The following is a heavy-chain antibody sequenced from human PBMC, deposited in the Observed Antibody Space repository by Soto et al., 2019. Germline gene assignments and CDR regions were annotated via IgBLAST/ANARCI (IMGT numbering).Heavy chain of an antibody. CDR1: GGSIISSSYY. J-gene: IGHJ5*02. D-gene: IGHD2-2*01. V-gene: IGHV4-39*01. Sequence: SETLSLTCTVSGGSIISSSYYWGWIRQPPGKGLEWIGSIYYSGSTYYNPSLKSRVTISVDTSKNQFSLKLSSVTAADTAVYYCARVVPAAIMSWKNWFDPWGQGTLVSVSS. CDR3: ARVVPAAIMSWKNWFDP. CDR2: IYYSGST.